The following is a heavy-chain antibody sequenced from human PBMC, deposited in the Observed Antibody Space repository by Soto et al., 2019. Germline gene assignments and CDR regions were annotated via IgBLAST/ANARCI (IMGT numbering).Heavy chain of an antibody. CDR3: ATGPVYSGYDPNWFDP. CDR2: FDPEDGET. D-gene: IGHD5-12*01. J-gene: IGHJ5*02. CDR1: GYTLTELS. Sequence: ASVKVSCKVSGYTLTELSMHWVRQAPGKGLEWMGGFDPEDGETIYAQKFQGRVTMTEDTSTDTAYMELSSLRSEDTAVYYCATGPVYSGYDPNWFDPWGQGTLVTVSS. V-gene: IGHV1-24*01.